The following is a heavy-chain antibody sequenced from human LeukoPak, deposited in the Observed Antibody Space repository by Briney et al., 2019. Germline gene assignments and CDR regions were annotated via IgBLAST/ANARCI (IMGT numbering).Heavy chain of an antibody. CDR1: GYTFTGYY. V-gene: IGHV1-18*04. CDR3: ARVSPPRYSSGWGLDAFDI. J-gene: IGHJ3*02. D-gene: IGHD6-19*01. Sequence: ASVKVSCKASGYTFTGYYMHWVRQAPGQGLEWMGWISAYNGNTNYAQKLQGRVTMTTDTSTSTAYMELRSLRSDDTAVYYCARVSPPRYSSGWGLDAFDIWGQGTMVTVSS. CDR2: ISAYNGNT.